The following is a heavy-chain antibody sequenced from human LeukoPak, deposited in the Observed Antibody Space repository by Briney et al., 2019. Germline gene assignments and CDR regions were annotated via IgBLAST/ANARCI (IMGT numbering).Heavy chain of an antibody. V-gene: IGHV3-7*01. J-gene: IGHJ4*02. D-gene: IGHD1-14*01. CDR3: TGVTAYYFDY. CDR2: IKQDGSEK. CDR1: GFTFSSDW. Sequence: GGSLRLSCAASGFTFSSDWMSWVRQAPGKGLEWVANIKQDGSEKYYVDSVKGRFTISRDNAKNSLYLQMNSLRAEHTAVYYCTGVTAYYFDYWGQGTLVTVSS.